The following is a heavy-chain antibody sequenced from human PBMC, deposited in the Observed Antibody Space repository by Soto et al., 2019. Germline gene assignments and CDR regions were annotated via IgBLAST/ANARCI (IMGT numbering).Heavy chain of an antibody. J-gene: IGHJ5*02. CDR3: ARRDYGGNPGFDP. D-gene: IGHD4-17*01. CDR2: IYYSGST. Sequence: SETLSLTCTVSGGSISSGGYYWSWIRQHPGKGLEWIGYIYYSGSTYYNPSLKSRVTISVDTSKNQFSLKLSSVTAADTAVYYCARRDYGGNPGFDPWGQGTLVTVSS. V-gene: IGHV4-39*01. CDR1: GGSISSGGYY.